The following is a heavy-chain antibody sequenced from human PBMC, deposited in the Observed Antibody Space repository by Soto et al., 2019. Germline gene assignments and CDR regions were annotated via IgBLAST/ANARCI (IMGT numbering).Heavy chain of an antibody. CDR1: GGSISSGGYY. J-gene: IGHJ4*02. D-gene: IGHD6-6*01. Sequence: SETLSLTCTVSGGSISSGGYYWSWIRQHPGKGLEWIGYIYYSGSTYYNPSLKSRVTISVDTSKNQFSLKLSSVTAADTAVYYCARGEMSSSFDYWGQGTLVTVSS. CDR2: IYYSGST. CDR3: ARGEMSSSFDY. V-gene: IGHV4-31*03.